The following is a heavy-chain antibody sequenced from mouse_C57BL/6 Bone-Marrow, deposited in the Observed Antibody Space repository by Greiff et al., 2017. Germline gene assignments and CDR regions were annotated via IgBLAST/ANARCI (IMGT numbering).Heavy chain of an antibody. CDR3: ARSPYLLWLRRRDY. CDR1: GYSFTSYY. CDR2: IYPGSGNT. J-gene: IGHJ2*01. V-gene: IGHV1-66*01. Sequence: VKVVESGPELVKPGASVKISCKASGYSFTSYYIHWVKQRPGQGLEWIGWIYPGSGNTKYNEKFKGKATLTADTSSSTAYMQLSSLTSEDSAVYYCARSPYLLWLRRRDYWGQGTTLTVSS. D-gene: IGHD2-2*01.